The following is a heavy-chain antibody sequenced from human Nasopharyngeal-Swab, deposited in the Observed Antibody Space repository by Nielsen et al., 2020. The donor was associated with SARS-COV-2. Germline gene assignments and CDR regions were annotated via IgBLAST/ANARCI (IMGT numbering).Heavy chain of an antibody. CDR3: ARVEPARVTFDY. Sequence: SETLSLTCSVSGDSISSSGYYWGWVRQPPGKGLEWIGRLYYTGDTYYNPSLRGRVTLSVDTSKNQVSLKLSSVTAADTAIYYCARVEPARVTFDYWGQGLLVTVSS. CDR2: LYYTGDT. V-gene: IGHV4-39*07. CDR1: GDSISSSGYY. D-gene: IGHD5-18*01. J-gene: IGHJ4*02.